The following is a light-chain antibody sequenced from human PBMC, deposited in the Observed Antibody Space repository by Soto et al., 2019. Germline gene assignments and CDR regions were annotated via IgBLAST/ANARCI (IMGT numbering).Light chain of an antibody. CDR1: QSVSSSY. J-gene: IGKJ5*01. V-gene: IGKV3D-20*01. CDR3: QQYGSSPPIT. Sequence: EIFLTQSPATLSLSRWEIATLSWWASQSVSSSYLAWYQQKPGLAPRPLIYDASSRATGIPDRFSGSGSGTDFTLTISRLEPEDFAVYYCQQYGSSPPITFGQGTRLEI. CDR2: DAS.